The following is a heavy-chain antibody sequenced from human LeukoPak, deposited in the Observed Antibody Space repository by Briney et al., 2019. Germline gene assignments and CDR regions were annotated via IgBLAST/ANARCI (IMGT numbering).Heavy chain of an antibody. CDR3: ARDRLHYGEYEKTLDY. Sequence: GGSLRLSCAASGFTFSSYSMTWVRQARGKGLEWVSYITYSSSTRYYADSVKGRFTISRDNAKNSVYVQMNSLRVDDTAVYYCARDRLHYGEYEKTLDYWGQGTLVTVSS. V-gene: IGHV3-48*01. J-gene: IGHJ4*02. CDR1: GFTFSSYS. CDR2: ITYSSSTR. D-gene: IGHD4-17*01.